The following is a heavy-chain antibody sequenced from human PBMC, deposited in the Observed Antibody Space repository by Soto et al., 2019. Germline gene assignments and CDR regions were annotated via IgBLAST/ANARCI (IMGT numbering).Heavy chain of an antibody. D-gene: IGHD2-2*01. CDR1: GFTFSSYG. CDR3: AKEPNVFSAAISYFDY. Sequence: QVQLVESGGGVVQPGRSLRLSCAASGFTFSSYGMHWVRQAPGKGLEWVAVISYDGSNKYYADSVKGRFTISRDNSKNTLYLQMNSLRAEDTAVYSCAKEPNVFSAAISYFDYWGQGTLVTVSS. J-gene: IGHJ4*02. V-gene: IGHV3-30*18. CDR2: ISYDGSNK.